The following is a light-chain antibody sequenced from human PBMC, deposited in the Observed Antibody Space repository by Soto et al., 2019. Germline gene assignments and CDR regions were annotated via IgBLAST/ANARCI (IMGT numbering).Light chain of an antibody. CDR1: EDIISY. CDR3: QQYDSYPT. V-gene: IGKV1-9*01. Sequence: DSQLTQSPSFLSASVGERVTITCRTSEDIISYLSWYQQKPCKAPKLLIYSASTLKSGVPSRFSGGGSGTDFPLTISSLQPEDFATYYCQQYDSYPTFGGGTKVDTK. J-gene: IGKJ4*01. CDR2: SAS.